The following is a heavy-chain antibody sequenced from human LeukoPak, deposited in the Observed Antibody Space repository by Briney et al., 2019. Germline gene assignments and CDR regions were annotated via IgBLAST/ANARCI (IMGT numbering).Heavy chain of an antibody. CDR2: IKSKTDGGTT. CDR3: TTVADAGYVDY. CDR1: GFNFSSYA. V-gene: IGHV3-15*01. J-gene: IGHJ4*02. Sequence: GGSLRLSCAASGFNFSSYAMSWVRQAPGKGLEWVGRIKSKTDGGTTDYAAPVKGRFTISRDDSKNTLYLQMNSLKTEDTAVYFCTTVADAGYVDYWGQGTLVTVSS. D-gene: IGHD6-13*01.